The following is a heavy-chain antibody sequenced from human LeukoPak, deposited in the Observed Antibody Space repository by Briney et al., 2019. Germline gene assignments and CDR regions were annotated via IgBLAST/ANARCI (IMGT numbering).Heavy chain of an antibody. CDR2: IYSSGST. Sequence: SETLSLTCTVSGGSINTYYWSWIRRPAGKGLEWIGRIYSSGSTNYNPSLKSRITKSVDMSKNQFSLRLSSVTAADTAVYYCARVRYYYDGSGNNAYYFDLWGQGTLVTVSS. D-gene: IGHD3-22*01. CDR1: GGSINTYY. CDR3: ARVRYYYDGSGNNAYYFDL. V-gene: IGHV4-4*07. J-gene: IGHJ4*02.